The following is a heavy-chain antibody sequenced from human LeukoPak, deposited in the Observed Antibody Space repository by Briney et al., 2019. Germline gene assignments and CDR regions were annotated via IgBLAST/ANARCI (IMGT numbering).Heavy chain of an antibody. Sequence: GGSLRLSCAASDLTFSAFTMHWVRQAPGKGLEWVSSISSSSRTINYADSVQGRFTVSRDNANNSMYLQMNDLRREDTALYYCVKWSPRGGLDYWGQGTLVTVSS. J-gene: IGHJ4*02. D-gene: IGHD2-8*01. CDR1: DLTFSAFT. CDR3: VKWSPRGGLDY. V-gene: IGHV3-48*01. CDR2: ISSSSRTI.